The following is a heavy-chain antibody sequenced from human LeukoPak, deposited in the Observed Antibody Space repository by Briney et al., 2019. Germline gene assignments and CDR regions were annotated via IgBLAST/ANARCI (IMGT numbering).Heavy chain of an antibody. J-gene: IGHJ5*02. CDR3: ARVQGQQLVEWFDP. Sequence: SETLSLTCTVSGGSISTYYWSWIRQPPGKGLEWIGHIYYSGNTRYNPSLKSRVTISVDTSKNQFSLKVSSVTAADTAVYYCARVQGQQLVEWFDPLGPGNPGHRLL. CDR2: IYYSGNT. D-gene: IGHD6-13*01. V-gene: IGHV4-59*01. CDR1: GGSISTYY.